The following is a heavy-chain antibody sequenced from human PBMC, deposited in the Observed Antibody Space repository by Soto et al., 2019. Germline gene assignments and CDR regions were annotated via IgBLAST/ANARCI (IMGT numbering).Heavy chain of an antibody. CDR1: GYTFPSYG. CDR2: IDVDRGTT. Sequence: QVQLIQSGAEVKKPGASVKVACKPSGYTFPSYGITWVRQAPGQGLEWVGWIDVDRGTTNYAQKFHGRVTMTADTPTTTVYMELRSLRSDDTAVYYSGRGDYGHYWGQGNLVIVSS. D-gene: IGHD4-17*01. V-gene: IGHV1-18*01. J-gene: IGHJ4*02. CDR3: GRGDYGHY.